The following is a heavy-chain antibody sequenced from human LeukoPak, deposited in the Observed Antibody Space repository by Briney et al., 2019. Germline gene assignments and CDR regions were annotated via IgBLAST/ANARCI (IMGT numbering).Heavy chain of an antibody. D-gene: IGHD5-12*01. J-gene: IGHJ4*02. CDR3: ASLIEDIVATGMIDY. V-gene: IGHV4-30-2*01. CDR1: GGSISSGGYS. CDR2: TYHSGST. Sequence: PSDTLSLTCAVSGGSISSGGYSWSWIRQPPGKGLEWFRYTYHSGSTYYNPTLKSRVTISVDSTKNQFSLKLSSVTAADTAVYYCASLIEDIVATGMIDYWGQGTLVTVSS.